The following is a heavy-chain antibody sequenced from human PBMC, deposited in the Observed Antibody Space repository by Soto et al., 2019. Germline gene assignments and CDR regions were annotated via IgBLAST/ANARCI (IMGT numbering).Heavy chain of an antibody. CDR2: IYYSGST. J-gene: IGHJ5*02. CDR3: ARHRARKWFDP. V-gene: IGHV4-39*01. D-gene: IGHD6-6*01. Sequence: SETLSLTGIVSGGSISSSSYYWGWIRQPPGKGLEWIGSIYYSGSTYYNPSLKSRVTISVDTSKNQFSLKLSSVTAADTAVFYCARHRARKWFDPWGQGTLVTVSS. CDR1: GGSISSSSYY.